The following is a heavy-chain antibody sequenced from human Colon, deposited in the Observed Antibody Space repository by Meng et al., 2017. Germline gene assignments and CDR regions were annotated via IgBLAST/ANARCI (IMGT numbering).Heavy chain of an antibody. D-gene: IGHD3-3*01. CDR2: ISYDGSNK. V-gene: IGHV3-30*01. Sequence: GESLKISCAASGFTFSSYAMHWVRQAPGKGLEWVAVISYDGSNKYYADSVKGRFTISRDNSKNTLYLQMNSLRAEDTAVYYCARGSSTYYDFWSGYYNGDYWGQGTLVTVSS. CDR1: GFTFSSYA. J-gene: IGHJ4*02. CDR3: ARGSSTYYDFWSGYYNGDY.